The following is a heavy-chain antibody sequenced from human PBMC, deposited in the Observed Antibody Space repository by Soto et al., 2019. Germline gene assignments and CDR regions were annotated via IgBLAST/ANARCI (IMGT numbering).Heavy chain of an antibody. CDR3: ARGPPYYYGSGLLNWFDP. J-gene: IGHJ5*02. V-gene: IGHV1-18*01. CDR1: GYTFTSYG. D-gene: IGHD3-10*01. Sequence: GASVKVSCKASGYTFTSYGISWVRQAPGQGLEWMGWISAYNGNTNYAQKLQGRVTMTTDTSTSTAYMELRSLRSDDTAVYYCARGPPYYYGSGLLNWFDPWGQGTLVTVSS. CDR2: ISAYNGNT.